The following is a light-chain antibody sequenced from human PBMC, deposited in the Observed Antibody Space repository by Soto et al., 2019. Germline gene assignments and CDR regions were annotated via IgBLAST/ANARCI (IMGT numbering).Light chain of an antibody. CDR3: HQYGTSPPWT. J-gene: IGKJ1*01. CDR1: HSVSSSY. CDR2: GAS. Sequence: EIVLTQSPGTLSLSPGERATLSCRASHSVSSSYLAWYQQKPGQAPRLLIYGASSRATGLPDRFSSSGSGTDLTLTISRLEPEDFAVYYCHQYGTSPPWTFGRGTRVE. V-gene: IGKV3-20*01.